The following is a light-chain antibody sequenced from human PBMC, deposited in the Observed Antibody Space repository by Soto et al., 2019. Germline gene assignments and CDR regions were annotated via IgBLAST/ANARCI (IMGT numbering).Light chain of an antibody. CDR1: QSVSRY. CDR3: QQSYKTPWT. J-gene: IGKJ1*01. V-gene: IGKV1-39*01. Sequence: DIQMTQSPSSLSASLGDRVIITCRASQSVSRYLNWYRQQPGKAPQLVIYSASTLQSGVPSRFSGSGSGTDFPLTINSLQAEDFATYYCQQSYKTPWTFGQGTKLEIK. CDR2: SAS.